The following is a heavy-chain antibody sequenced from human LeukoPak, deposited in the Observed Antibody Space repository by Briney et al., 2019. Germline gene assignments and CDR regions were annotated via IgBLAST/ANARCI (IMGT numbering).Heavy chain of an antibody. J-gene: IGHJ4*02. CDR2: IYPGDSDT. CDR1: GYRFTSYW. Sequence: GESLKISCKGSGYRFTSYWIGWVRQMPGKGLEWRGIIYPGDSDTRYSPSFQGQVTISADKSISTAYLQWSSLKASDTAMYYCARSSSGYSGSYYFSDYWGQGTLVTVSS. D-gene: IGHD1-26*01. V-gene: IGHV5-51*01. CDR3: ARSSSGYSGSYYFSDY.